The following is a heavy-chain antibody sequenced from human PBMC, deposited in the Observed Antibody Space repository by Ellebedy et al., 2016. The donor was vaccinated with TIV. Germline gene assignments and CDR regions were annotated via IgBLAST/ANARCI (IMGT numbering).Heavy chain of an antibody. J-gene: IGHJ5*02. Sequence: MPSETLSLTCTVSGASVSSYFWSWIRQSPGKGLEWIGYITYSGSTHYSPSLRSRVTMSRDPSKNSFSLHLDSVATTDTAIYYCVKIVSGGASFDPWGQGTLVTVSS. D-gene: IGHD3-16*01. CDR3: VKIVSGGASFDP. CDR1: GASVSSYF. V-gene: IGHV4-59*02. CDR2: ITYSGST.